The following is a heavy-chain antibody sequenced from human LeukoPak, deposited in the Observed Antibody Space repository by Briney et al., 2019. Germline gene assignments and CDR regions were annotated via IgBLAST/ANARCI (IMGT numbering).Heavy chain of an antibody. CDR3: ARFRRDGSNYNDY. V-gene: IGHV3-21*06. D-gene: IGHD5-24*01. CDR2: ISSRSTYV. Sequence: GGSLRLSCAASGFIFSDYSINWVRQAPGKGLEWVLSISSRSTYVFYADSVKGRFAISRDNAKNSMYLQMNGLRAEDTAVYYCARFRRDGSNYNDYWGQGTLVTVSS. J-gene: IGHJ4*02. CDR1: GFIFSDYS.